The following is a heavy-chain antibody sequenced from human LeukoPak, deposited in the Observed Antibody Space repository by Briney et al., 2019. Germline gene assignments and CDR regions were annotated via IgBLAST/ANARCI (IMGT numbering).Heavy chain of an antibody. D-gene: IGHD3-22*01. CDR2: INPNSGGT. Sequence: GASVKVSCKASGYTFTGYYMHWVRQAPEQGLEWMGWINPNSGGTNYAQKFQGRVTMTRDTSISTAYMELSRLRSDDTAVYYCARASFHYYDSSGYLYYFDYWGQGTLVTVSS. J-gene: IGHJ4*02. CDR1: GYTFTGYY. V-gene: IGHV1-2*02. CDR3: ARASFHYYDSSGYLYYFDY.